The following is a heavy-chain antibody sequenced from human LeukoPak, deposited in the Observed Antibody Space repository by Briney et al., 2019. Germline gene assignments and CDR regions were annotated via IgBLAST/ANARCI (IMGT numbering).Heavy chain of an antibody. CDR1: GYTFTSYD. CDR2: MNPNSGNT. CDR3: ARGEYDILTGYYIWFDY. V-gene: IGHV1-8*03. Sequence: GASVKVSCKASGYTFTSYDINWVRQATGQGLEWMGWMNPNSGNTGYAQKFQGRVTITRNTSISTAYMELSSLRSEDTAVYYRARGEYDILTGYYIWFDYWGQGTLVTVSS. J-gene: IGHJ4*02. D-gene: IGHD3-9*01.